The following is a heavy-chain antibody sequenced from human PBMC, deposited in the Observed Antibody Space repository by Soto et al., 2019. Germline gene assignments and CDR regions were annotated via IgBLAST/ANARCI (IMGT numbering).Heavy chain of an antibody. J-gene: IGHJ4*02. Sequence: VQLVESGGGVVQPGRSLRLSCATSGFTFSSYGMHWVRQAPGKGLEWVAAIWYDGNNKHYADSVKGRFTISRDNSKNTLYLQMNSLRAEDTAVYYCARELELHHCYFDYWGQGTLVTVSS. D-gene: IGHD1-7*01. CDR2: IWYDGNNK. CDR1: GFTFSSYG. V-gene: IGHV3-33*08. CDR3: ARELELHHCYFDY.